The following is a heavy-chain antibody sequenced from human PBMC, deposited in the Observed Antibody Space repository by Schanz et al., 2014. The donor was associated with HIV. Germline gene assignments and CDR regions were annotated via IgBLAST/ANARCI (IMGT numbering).Heavy chain of an antibody. J-gene: IGHJ4*02. V-gene: IGHV3-23*01. Sequence: EVQLLDSGGGLVQPGGSLRLSCVASGFTFNNYAMTWVRQAPGKGLEWVSSISESGGPSYYADSVNGRFTISRDNSKNTLYLQMTTLRTEDTAVYYCAKPEYDSRGNSQSHFDYWGQGTLVTVSS. CDR2: ISESGGPS. CDR3: AKPEYDSRGNSQSHFDY. CDR1: GFTFNNYA. D-gene: IGHD3-22*01.